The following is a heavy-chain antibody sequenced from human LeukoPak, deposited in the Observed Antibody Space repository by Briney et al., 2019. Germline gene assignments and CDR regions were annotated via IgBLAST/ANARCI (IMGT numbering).Heavy chain of an antibody. Sequence: GGSLRLFCAASGFTFSIYWMHWVRQAPGKGLVWVSRINSDGISTGYPDSVKGRFTISRDNAKNTLYLQMNSLRDEDTAVYYCARGRDGYSDSWGQGTLVTVSS. CDR1: GFTFSIYW. D-gene: IGHD5-24*01. V-gene: IGHV3-74*01. CDR2: INSDGIST. J-gene: IGHJ4*02. CDR3: ARGRDGYSDS.